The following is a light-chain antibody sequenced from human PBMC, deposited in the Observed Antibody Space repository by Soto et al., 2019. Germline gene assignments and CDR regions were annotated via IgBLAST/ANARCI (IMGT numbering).Light chain of an antibody. CDR3: QQYNTYPWT. Sequence: DIQMTQSPSTLSVSGGDTVTITCRANQSISEFLAWYQQKPGKAPKLLIYDAFGLEKGVPSRFGGSGSGTQFTLTINSLQPDDLGTYYCQQYNTYPWTFGHGTKVDFK. J-gene: IGKJ1*01. CDR1: QSISEF. V-gene: IGKV1-5*01. CDR2: DAF.